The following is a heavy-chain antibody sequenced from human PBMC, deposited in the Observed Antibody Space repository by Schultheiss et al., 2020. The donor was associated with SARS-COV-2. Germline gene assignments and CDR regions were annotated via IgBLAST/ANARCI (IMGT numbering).Heavy chain of an antibody. V-gene: IGHV4-34*01. D-gene: IGHD6-13*01. CDR3: ARDGPGYSSSWYGAFDI. Sequence: SETLSLTCAVYGGSFSGYYWSWIRQPPGKGLEWIGEINHSGSTNYNPSLKSRVTISVDTSKNQFSLKLSSVTAADTAVYYCARDGPGYSSSWYGAFDIWGQGTMVTVSS. CDR1: GGSFSGYY. CDR2: INHSGST. J-gene: IGHJ3*02.